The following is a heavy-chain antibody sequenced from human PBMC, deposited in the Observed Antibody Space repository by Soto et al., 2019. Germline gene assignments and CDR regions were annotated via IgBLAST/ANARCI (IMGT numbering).Heavy chain of an antibody. CDR1: GFTFSSYG. Sequence: GGSLRLSCAASGFTFSSYGMHWVRQAPGKGLEWVAVISYDGSNKYYADSVKGRFTISRDNSKNTLYLQMNSLRAEDTAVYYCAKDRDSSGWYGGYYFDYWGQGTLVTVSS. CDR2: ISYDGSNK. J-gene: IGHJ4*02. V-gene: IGHV3-30*18. CDR3: AKDRDSSGWYGGYYFDY. D-gene: IGHD6-19*01.